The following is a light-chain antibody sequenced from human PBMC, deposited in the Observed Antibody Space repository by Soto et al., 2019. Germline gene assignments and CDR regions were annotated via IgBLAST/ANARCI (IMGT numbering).Light chain of an antibody. CDR1: SGHSSYA. CDR2: INSDGSH. CDR3: QTWGTGVPV. V-gene: IGLV4-69*01. J-gene: IGLJ2*01. Sequence: QPVLTQSPSASASLGASVKLTCTLSSGHSSYAIAWHQQQPEKGPRYLMKINSDGSHSKGDGIPDRFSGSSSGAERYLTISRLQSEDEADYYCQTWGTGVPVFGGGTKLTVL.